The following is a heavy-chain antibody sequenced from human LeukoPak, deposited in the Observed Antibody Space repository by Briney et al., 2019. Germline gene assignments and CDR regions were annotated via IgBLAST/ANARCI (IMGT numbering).Heavy chain of an antibody. Sequence: PSETLSLTCTVSGGSISSYYWSWIRQPAGKGLEWIGRIYTSGSTNYNPSLTSRVTMSVDTSKNQFSLKLSSVTAADTAVYYCARRGVLWFGELFYYGMDVWGQGTTVTVSS. J-gene: IGHJ6*02. CDR3: ARRGVLWFGELFYYGMDV. V-gene: IGHV4-4*07. D-gene: IGHD3-10*01. CDR1: GGSISSYY. CDR2: IYTSGST.